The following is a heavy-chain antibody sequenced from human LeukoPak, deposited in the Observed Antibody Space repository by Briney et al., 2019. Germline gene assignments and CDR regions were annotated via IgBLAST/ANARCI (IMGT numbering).Heavy chain of an antibody. J-gene: IGHJ4*02. D-gene: IGHD3-22*01. V-gene: IGHV3-11*04. CDR1: GFTFSDYY. CDR2: ISSSGSIT. CDR3: SRTTKYYESSGYHPAY. Sequence: GGSLRLSCAASGFTFSDYYMSWIRQAPGKGLEWVSYISSSGSITYYADSVKGRFTISRDNAKNSLYLQMNSLRAEDTAVYYCSRTTKYYESSGYHPAYWGQGTLVTVSS.